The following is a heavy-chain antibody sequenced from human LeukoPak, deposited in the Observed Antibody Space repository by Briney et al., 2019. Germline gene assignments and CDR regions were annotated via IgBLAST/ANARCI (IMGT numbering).Heavy chain of an antibody. V-gene: IGHV4-61*02. J-gene: IGHJ6*03. CDR2: IYTSGST. CDR1: GGSISSGSYY. CDR3: ARGTGTRIHYYYYMDV. D-gene: IGHD1-7*01. Sequence: PSETLSLTCTVSGGSISSGSYYWSWIRQPAGKGLEWIGRIYTSGSTNYNPSLKSRVTISVDTSKTQFALKLSSVTAADTAVYYCARGTGTRIHYYYYMDVWGKGTTVTVSS.